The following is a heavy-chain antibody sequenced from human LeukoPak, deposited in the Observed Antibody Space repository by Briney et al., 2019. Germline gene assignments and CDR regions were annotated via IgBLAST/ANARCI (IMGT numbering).Heavy chain of an antibody. J-gene: IGHJ4*02. D-gene: IGHD7-27*01. CDR2: IWYDGSNK. CDR3: ASQGLTGSTYYFDY. V-gene: IGHV3-33*01. CDR1: GFTFSSYG. Sequence: GGSLRLSCAASGFTFSSYGMHWVRQAPGKGLEWVAVIWYDGSNKYYADSVKGRFTIPRDNSKNTLYLQMNSLRAEDTAVYYCASQGLTGSTYYFDYWGQGTLVTVSS.